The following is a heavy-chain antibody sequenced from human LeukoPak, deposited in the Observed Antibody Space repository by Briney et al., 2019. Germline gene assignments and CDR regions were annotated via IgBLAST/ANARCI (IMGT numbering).Heavy chain of an antibody. CDR3: ASSGIAARHYYMDV. CDR1: GGSISSYY. CDR2: IYTSGST. J-gene: IGHJ6*03. D-gene: IGHD6-6*01. V-gene: IGHV4-4*07. Sequence: PSETLSLTCTVSGGSISSYYWSWIRQPAGKGLEWIGRIYTSGSTNYNPSLKSRVTMSVDTSKNQFSLKLSSVTAADTAVYYCASSGIAARHYYMDVWGKGTTVTVSS.